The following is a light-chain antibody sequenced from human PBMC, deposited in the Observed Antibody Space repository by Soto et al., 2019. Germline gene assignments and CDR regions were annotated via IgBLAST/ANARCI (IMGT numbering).Light chain of an antibody. V-gene: IGKV1-16*02. CDR2: GAS. CDR3: QQYHSYPVT. Sequence: DIQMTQSPSSLSASVGDTVTITCRASQGINNFLAWFQQNPGKAPKSLIYGASSLQSGVPSKFSGSGSDTGFTLTISSLQPEDSATYFCQQYHSYPVTFGGGTKVEI. J-gene: IGKJ4*01. CDR1: QGINNF.